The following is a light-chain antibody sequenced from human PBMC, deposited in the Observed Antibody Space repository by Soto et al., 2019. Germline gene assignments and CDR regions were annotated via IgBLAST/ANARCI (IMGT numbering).Light chain of an antibody. CDR1: SSDVGGFNY. CDR2: DVT. V-gene: IGLV2-14*03. J-gene: IGLJ1*01. CDR3: NSYTSSSTYV. Sequence: QSAVTQPASVSGSPGRSITISCTGTSSDVGGFNYVSWYQQHPGKAPKLMIYDVTNRPSGVSYRFSGSKSGNTASLTISGLQAEDEADYYCNSYTSSSTYVFGTGTKLTVL.